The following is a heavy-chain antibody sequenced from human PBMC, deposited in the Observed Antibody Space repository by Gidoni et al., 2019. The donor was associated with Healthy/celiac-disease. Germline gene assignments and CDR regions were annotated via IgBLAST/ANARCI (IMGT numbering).Heavy chain of an antibody. J-gene: IGHJ6*03. CDR1: GGSFSGYY. V-gene: IGHV4-34*01. CDR2: INHSGST. CDR3: ARGLTMVRVFYYMDV. D-gene: IGHD3-10*01. Sequence: QVQLRQWGAGLLKPSETLSLTCAVYGGSFSGYYWSWIRQPPGKGLEWIGEINHSGSTNYNPSLKSRVTISVDTSKNQFSLKLSSVTAADTAVYYCARGLTMVRVFYYMDVWGKGTTVTVSS.